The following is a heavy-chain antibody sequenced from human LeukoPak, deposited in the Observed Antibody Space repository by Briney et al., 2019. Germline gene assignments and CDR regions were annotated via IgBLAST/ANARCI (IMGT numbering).Heavy chain of an antibody. Sequence: ASVKVSCKASGYSFKAYYMHWVRQAPGQGLEWMGWINPNTGDTNFAQKFQGRVTMTRDTSISTAYMELRRLTSDDTAIYYCARSLSTDYWGQGTLAAVSS. CDR1: GYSFKAYY. CDR2: INPNTGDT. J-gene: IGHJ4*02. CDR3: ARSLSTDY. V-gene: IGHV1-2*02.